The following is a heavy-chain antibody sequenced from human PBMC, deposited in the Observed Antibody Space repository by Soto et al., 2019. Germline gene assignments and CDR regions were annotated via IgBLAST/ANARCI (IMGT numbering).Heavy chain of an antibody. J-gene: IGHJ2*01. V-gene: IGHV7-4-1*01. D-gene: IGHD3-9*01. CDR3: ARGSLDYDILTGYYPYWYFDL. CDR1: GGTFTSYA. Sequence: ASVKVSCKASGGTFTSYAMNWVRQAPGQGLEWMGWINTNTGNPTYAQGFTGRFVFSLDTSVSTAYLQICSLKAEDTAVYYCARGSLDYDILTGYYPYWYFDLWGRGTLVTVSS. CDR2: INTNTGNP.